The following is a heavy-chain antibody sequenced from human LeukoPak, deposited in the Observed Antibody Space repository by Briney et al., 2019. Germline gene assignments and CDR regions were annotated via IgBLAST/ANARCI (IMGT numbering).Heavy chain of an antibody. V-gene: IGHV5-51*01. CDR2: IYPGDSDT. CDR3: ARRGPGTTGTTVVPAFDI. Sequence: GESLKISCKGSGYSFTSYWIGWVRQMPGKGLEWMGIIYPGDSDTRYSPSFQGQVTISADKSISTAYLQWSSLKASDTAMYYCARRGPGTTGTTVVPAFDIWGQGTMVTVSS. J-gene: IGHJ3*02. D-gene: IGHD1-1*01. CDR1: GYSFTSYW.